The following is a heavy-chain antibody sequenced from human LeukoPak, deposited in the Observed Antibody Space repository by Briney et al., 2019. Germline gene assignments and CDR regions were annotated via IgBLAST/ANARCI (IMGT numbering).Heavy chain of an antibody. Sequence: GGSLRLSCAASGITFSRFWMSWVRQAPGKGLEWVANIKLDGSEKNYVDSVKGRFTISRDNTKNSLYQQMNSLRAEDTAVFYCARDQYDTWSRRGNFDSWGQGTLVIVSS. CDR1: GITFSRFW. V-gene: IGHV3-7*03. CDR2: IKLDGSEK. CDR3: ARDQYDTWSRRGNFDS. D-gene: IGHD3-3*01. J-gene: IGHJ4*02.